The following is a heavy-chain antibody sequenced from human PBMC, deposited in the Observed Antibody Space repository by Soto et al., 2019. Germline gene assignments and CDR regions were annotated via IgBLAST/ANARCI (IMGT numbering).Heavy chain of an antibody. CDR3: AKDIREYGSGWTYFDN. CDR2: ISWNSGRI. D-gene: IGHD6-19*01. CDR1: VFTFDDYA. Sequence: GGSLRLSCAASVFTFDDYAMHFVRQGPGKGLEWVSGISWNSGRIDYADSVKGRFTISRDNATNSLSLQMNSLRGEDTALYYCAKDIREYGSGWTYFDNWGQGTLVTVSS. J-gene: IGHJ4*02. V-gene: IGHV3-9*01.